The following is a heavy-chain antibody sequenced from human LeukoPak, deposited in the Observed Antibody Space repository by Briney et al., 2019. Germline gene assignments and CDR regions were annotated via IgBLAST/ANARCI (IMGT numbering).Heavy chain of an antibody. CDR1: GGTFNSYA. V-gene: IGHV1-2*02. J-gene: IGHJ4*02. Sequence: GASVKVSCKASGGTFNSYAISWVRQAPGQGLEWMGWIHPKSGGTNYAQKFQGRVTMTRDTSISTAYMEVSSLRSDATAVYFCARDREYCSSSSCYASYRFDYWGQGTLVTVSS. D-gene: IGHD2-2*01. CDR2: IHPKSGGT. CDR3: ARDREYCSSSSCYASYRFDY.